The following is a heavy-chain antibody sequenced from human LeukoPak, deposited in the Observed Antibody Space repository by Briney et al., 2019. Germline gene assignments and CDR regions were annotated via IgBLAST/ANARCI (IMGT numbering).Heavy chain of an antibody. J-gene: IGHJ5*02. D-gene: IGHD1-26*01. CDR1: GYTFTSYA. CDR2: INAGNGNT. Sequence: ASVKVSCKASGYTFTSYAMHWVRQAPGQRLEWMGWINAGNGNTKYSQKFQGRVTITRDTSASTAYMELSSLRSEDTGVYYCASGVGGKPGGDWFDPWGQGTLVTVSS. V-gene: IGHV1-3*01. CDR3: ASGVGGKPGGDWFDP.